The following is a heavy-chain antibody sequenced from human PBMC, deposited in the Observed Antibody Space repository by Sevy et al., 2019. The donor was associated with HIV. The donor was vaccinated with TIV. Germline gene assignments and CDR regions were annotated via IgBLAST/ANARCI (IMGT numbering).Heavy chain of an antibody. V-gene: IGHV3-23*01. CDR1: GFIFRSYV. CDR2: ISGSGGYT. CDR3: AGGTWSGFDY. Sequence: GGSLRLSCAASGFIFRSYVMSWVRQAPGKGLEWVSTISGSGGYTYHADSVKGRFTISRDNSKNTLELEMNSLRVEDTAVYYCAGGTWSGFDYWGQGTLVTVSS. D-gene: IGHD3-3*01. J-gene: IGHJ4*02.